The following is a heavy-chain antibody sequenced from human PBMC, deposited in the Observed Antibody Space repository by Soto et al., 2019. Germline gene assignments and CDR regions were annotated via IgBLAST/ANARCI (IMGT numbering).Heavy chain of an antibody. CDR1: GGSISSYY. D-gene: IGHD6-6*01. CDR2: IYYSGST. Sequence: SETLSLTCTVSGGSISSYYWSWIRQPPGKGLEWIGYIYYSGSTNYNPSLKSRVTISVDTSKNQFSLKLSSVTAADTAVYYCARHGYSSSWEDYYYYYMDVWGKGTTVTVSS. CDR3: ARHGYSSSWEDYYYYYMDV. V-gene: IGHV4-59*08. J-gene: IGHJ6*03.